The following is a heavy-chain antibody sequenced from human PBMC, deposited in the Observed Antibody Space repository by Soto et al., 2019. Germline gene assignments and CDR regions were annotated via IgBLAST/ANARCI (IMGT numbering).Heavy chain of an antibody. V-gene: IGHV4-59*01. CDR2: IYYSGST. CDR3: ASSNIAAARFYYSGMDV. J-gene: IGHJ6*02. CDR1: GGSISSYY. D-gene: IGHD6-13*01. Sequence: QVQLQESGPGLVKPSETLSLTCTVSGGSISSYYWSWIRQPPGKGLEWIGYIYYSGSTNYNPSLKSRDTISVDSSKNQFSLKLSSVTAADTAVYYCASSNIAAARFYYSGMDVWGRGTTVTVSS.